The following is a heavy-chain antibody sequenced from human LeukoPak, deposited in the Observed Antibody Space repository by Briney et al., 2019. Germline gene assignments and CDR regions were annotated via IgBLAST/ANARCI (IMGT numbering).Heavy chain of an antibody. V-gene: IGHV3-74*01. CDR1: GFTFSDTW. J-gene: IGHJ4*02. Sequence: GGSLRLSCAASGFTFSDTWMHWVRQAPGEGLVWVSRIRSDGSDTRYAESVKGRFTISRDNSKNTLYLQMNSLRAEDTAVYYCAKEYSSSWYADYWGQGTLVTVSS. CDR3: AKEYSSSWYADY. D-gene: IGHD6-13*01. CDR2: IRSDGSDT.